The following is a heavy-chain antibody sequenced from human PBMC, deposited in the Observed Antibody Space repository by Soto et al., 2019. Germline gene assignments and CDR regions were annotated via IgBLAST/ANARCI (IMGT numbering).Heavy chain of an antibody. CDR3: ARRMATITWKYYYYGMDV. D-gene: IGHD5-12*01. CDR2: FDPEDGET. CDR1: GSTLTKLS. V-gene: IGHV1-24*01. J-gene: IGHJ6*02. Sequence: GASVKVSCKVSGSTLTKLSMHWVRQAPGKGREWMGGFDPEDGETIYAQKFQGRVTMTEDTSTCTAYLELRSLRSDDTAVYYCARRMATITWKYYYYGMDVWGQGTTVTVSS.